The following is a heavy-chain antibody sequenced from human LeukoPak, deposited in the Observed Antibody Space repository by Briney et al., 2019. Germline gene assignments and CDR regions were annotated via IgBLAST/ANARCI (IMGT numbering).Heavy chain of an antibody. J-gene: IGHJ4*02. CDR3: ARDLSGTGGLDY. D-gene: IGHD1-1*01. Sequence: SETLSLTCTVSGGSISSYYWSWIRQPPGKGLEWIGYIYYSGSTNYNPSLKSRVTISVDTSKNQFSLKLSSVTAADTAVYYCARDLSGTGGLDYWGQGTLVTVSP. CDR1: GGSISSYY. V-gene: IGHV4-59*01. CDR2: IYYSGST.